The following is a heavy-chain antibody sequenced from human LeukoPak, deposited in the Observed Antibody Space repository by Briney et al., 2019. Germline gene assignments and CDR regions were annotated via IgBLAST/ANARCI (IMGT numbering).Heavy chain of an antibody. CDR1: GGSFSGYY. Sequence: SETLSLACAVYGGSFSGYYWSWIRQPPGKGLEWIGETNHSGSTNYNPSLKSRVTISVDTSKNQFSLKLSSVTAADTAVYYCARESSGFDYWGQGTLVTVSS. CDR3: ARESSGFDY. D-gene: IGHD3-22*01. V-gene: IGHV4-34*01. J-gene: IGHJ4*02. CDR2: TNHSGST.